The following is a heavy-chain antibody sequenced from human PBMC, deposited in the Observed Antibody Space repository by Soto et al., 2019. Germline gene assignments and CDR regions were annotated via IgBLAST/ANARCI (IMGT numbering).Heavy chain of an antibody. V-gene: IGHV3-30-3*01. CDR3: ARGLLGY. D-gene: IGHD3-16*01. CDR1: GFTFSSYA. J-gene: IGHJ4*02. Sequence: QVQLVESGGGVVQPGRSLRLSCGASGFTFSSYAMHWVRQALGKGLEWVAVISYDGSNKYYADSVKGRFTISRDNSKNTLYLQMNSLRAEDTAVYYCARGLLGYWGQGTLVTVSS. CDR2: ISYDGSNK.